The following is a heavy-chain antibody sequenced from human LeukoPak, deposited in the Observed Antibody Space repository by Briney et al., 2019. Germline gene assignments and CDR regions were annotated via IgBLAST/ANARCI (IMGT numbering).Heavy chain of an antibody. D-gene: IGHD3-16*02. CDR3: ARGGVYDYVWGSYRYRAYYFDY. Sequence: GSSVKVSCKASGGTFSSYAISWVRQAPGQGLEWMGRIIPSLGIANYAQKFQGRVTITADKSTSTAYMELSSLRSEDTAVYYCARGGVYDYVWGSYRYRAYYFDYWGQGTLVTVSS. J-gene: IGHJ4*02. CDR1: GGTFSSYA. CDR2: IIPSLGIA. V-gene: IGHV1-69*04.